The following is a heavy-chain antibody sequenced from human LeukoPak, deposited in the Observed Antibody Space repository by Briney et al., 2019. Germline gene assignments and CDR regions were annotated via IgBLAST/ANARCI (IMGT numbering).Heavy chain of an antibody. CDR3: ARAGRRDGYIYFDY. D-gene: IGHD5-24*01. Sequence: PGGSLRLSCAASGFTFSSYAMHWVRQAPGKGLEWVAVISYDGSNKYYADSVKGRFTISRDNSKNTLYLQMNSLRAEDTAVYYCARAGRRDGYIYFDYWGQGTLVTVSS. J-gene: IGHJ4*02. CDR1: GFTFSSYA. V-gene: IGHV3-30*04. CDR2: ISYDGSNK.